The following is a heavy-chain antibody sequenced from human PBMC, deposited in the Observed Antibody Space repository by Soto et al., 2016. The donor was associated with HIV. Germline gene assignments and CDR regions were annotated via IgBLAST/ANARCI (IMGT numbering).Heavy chain of an antibody. D-gene: IGHD6-19*01. CDR1: GFTFDDYA. J-gene: IGHJ4*02. Sequence: EVQLVESGGVVVQPGGSLRLSCAASGFTFDDYAMHWVRQAPGKGLEWVSLISWDGGSTYYADSVKGRFTISRDNSKNSLYLQMNSLRAEDTALYYCAKDMGIAVAGMAGSAFDYWGQGTLVTVSS. CDR3: AKDMGIAVAGMAGSAFDY. V-gene: IGHV3-43D*04. CDR2: ISWDGGST.